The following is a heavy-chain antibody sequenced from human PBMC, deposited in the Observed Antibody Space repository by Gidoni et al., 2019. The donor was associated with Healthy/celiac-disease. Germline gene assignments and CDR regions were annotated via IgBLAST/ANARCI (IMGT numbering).Heavy chain of an antibody. CDR3: ARDGIHPYGYFELGWFDP. J-gene: IGHJ5*02. CDR2: ISSSSSTI. V-gene: IGHV3-48*02. Sequence: EVQLVESGGGLVQPGGSLRLSCAASGFTFSSYSMNWVRQAPGKGLEWVSYISSSSSTIYYADSVKGRFTISRDNAKNSLYLQMNSLRDEDTAVYYCARDGIHPYGYFELGWFDPWGQGTLVTVSS. CDR1: GFTFSSYS. D-gene: IGHD3-9*01.